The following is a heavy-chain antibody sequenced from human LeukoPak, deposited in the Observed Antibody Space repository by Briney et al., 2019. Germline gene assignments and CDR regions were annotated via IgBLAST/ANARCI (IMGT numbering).Heavy chain of an antibody. Sequence: ASVKVSCKASGYTFTGYYMHWVRQAPGQGLEWMGWINPNSGGTNYAQKFQGRVTMTRDTSISTAYMELSRLRSDDTAVYYCARDLHRYSSYYFDYWGRGTLVTVSS. CDR1: GYTFTGYY. CDR3: ARDLHRYSSYYFDY. J-gene: IGHJ4*02. CDR2: INPNSGGT. D-gene: IGHD5-18*01. V-gene: IGHV1-2*02.